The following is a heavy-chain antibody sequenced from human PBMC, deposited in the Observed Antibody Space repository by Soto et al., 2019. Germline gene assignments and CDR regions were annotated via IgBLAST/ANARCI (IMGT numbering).Heavy chain of an antibody. V-gene: IGHV1-46*03. D-gene: IGHD3-10*01. CDR3: SRVDPGDTSPFDH. J-gene: IGHJ4*02. Sequence: QVQLVQSGAEVKKPGASVKVSCKASGYIFTSYYIHWVRQAPGQGLEGMGWINPFDGSRMFAQSFRERATXTXEXXTSRVYMEVSSVSFADTAVYSCSRVDPGDTSPFDHWGQGTLVTVSS. CDR1: GYIFTSYY. CDR2: INPFDGSR.